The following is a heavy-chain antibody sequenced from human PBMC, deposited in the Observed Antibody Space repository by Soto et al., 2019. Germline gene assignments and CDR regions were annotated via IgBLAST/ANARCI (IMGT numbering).Heavy chain of an antibody. J-gene: IGHJ3*01. CDR2: LYDVDGS. CDR1: GLTISGKKY. CDR3: ANGHEREHAFDV. Sequence: DVQLVESGGGLIQPGESLRLSCAAFGLTISGKKYVAWVRQAPGKGLEWVSALYDVDGSFYADSVTGRFTTSSDSSKTTVYLQMNDLRPDDTAVYYSANGHEREHAFDVWGQGTTVTISS. V-gene: IGHV3-53*01. D-gene: IGHD1-1*01.